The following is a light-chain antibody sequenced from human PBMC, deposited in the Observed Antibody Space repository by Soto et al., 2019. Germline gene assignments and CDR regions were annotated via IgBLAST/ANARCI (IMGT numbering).Light chain of an antibody. CDR3: QQYNNWPLT. J-gene: IGKJ4*01. CDR1: QSVSSN. Sequence: EIVMTQSPATLSVSPGERATLSCRASQSVSSNLAWYQQKPGQAPRLLIYGASTRATGIPGRFSGSGSGTEFTLTISSLQSEHFAVYYCQQYNNWPLTFGGGTKVEIK. CDR2: GAS. V-gene: IGKV3-15*01.